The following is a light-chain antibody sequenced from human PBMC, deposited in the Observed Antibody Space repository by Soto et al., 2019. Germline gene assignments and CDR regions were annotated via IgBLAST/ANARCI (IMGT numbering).Light chain of an antibody. V-gene: IGKV1-5*03. CDR1: QRMHSW. CDR3: RHYDSYSGT. CDR2: RAS. Sequence: DIQMTQSTSTLSASVGDRVTITCLASQRMHSWLAWYQKKPGKAPKLLIYRASPLEGGVPSRFSGSGFGIEFALTISSMQPDDFSTYYCRHYDSYSGTFGPGTKLDIK. J-gene: IGKJ3*01.